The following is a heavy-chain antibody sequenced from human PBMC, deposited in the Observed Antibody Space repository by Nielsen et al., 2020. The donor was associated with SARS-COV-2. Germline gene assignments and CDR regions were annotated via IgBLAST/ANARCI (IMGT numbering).Heavy chain of an antibody. CDR2: ISGSGGNT. CDR1: GFTFGTYA. D-gene: IGHD5-18*01. J-gene: IGHJ3*02. V-gene: IGHV3-23*01. CDR3: AKRVDTSMVIGPFDI. Sequence: GGSLRLSCTASGFTFGTYAMSWVRQTPGKGLEWVSAISGSGGNTYYADSVKGRFTISRDNSKNTVYLQMNSLRAEDTAVYYCAKRVDTSMVIGPFDIWGQGTMVTVSS.